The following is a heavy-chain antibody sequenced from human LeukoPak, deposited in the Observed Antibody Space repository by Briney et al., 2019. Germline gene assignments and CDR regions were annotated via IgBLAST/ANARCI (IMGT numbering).Heavy chain of an antibody. CDR1: GGSFSGYY. CDR3: ARADDSSGSPTFDY. V-gene: IGHV4-34*01. J-gene: IGHJ4*02. Sequence: SETLSLTCAVYGGSFSGYYWSWIRQPPGKGLEWIGEINHSGSTNYNPSLKSRVTISVDTSKKQFSLKLGSVTAADTAVYYCARADDSSGSPTFDYWGQGTLVTVSS. D-gene: IGHD3-22*01. CDR2: INHSGST.